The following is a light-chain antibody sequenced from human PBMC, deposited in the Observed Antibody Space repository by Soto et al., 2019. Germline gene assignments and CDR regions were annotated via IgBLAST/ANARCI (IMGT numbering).Light chain of an antibody. CDR3: GTWDSSLSVVI. J-gene: IGLJ2*01. CDR1: SSNIGNNF. Sequence: QSVLTQPPSVSAAPGQKVTISCSGSSSNIGNNFVSWYQQLPGTAPRLLIYDNNNRPSGIPDRFSGSQSGTSATLAITGLQTGDEADYFCGTWDSSLSVVIFGGGTKLIVL. CDR2: DNN. V-gene: IGLV1-51*01.